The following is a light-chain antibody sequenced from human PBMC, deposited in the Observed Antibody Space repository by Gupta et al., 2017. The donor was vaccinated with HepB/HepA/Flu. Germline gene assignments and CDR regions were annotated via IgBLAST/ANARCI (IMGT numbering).Light chain of an antibody. V-gene: IGKV4-1*01. CDR3: QQYYYKPLT. CDR1: QSILYSANNKNY. Sequence: DLVMTQSPDSLAVSLGERATINCKSSQSILYSANNKNYLAWYQQKPGQPPKLLIDWASTRESGVPDRFSGSGSGTDFTLTISSLQAEDAAVYFCQQYYYKPLTFGGGTKVEIK. J-gene: IGKJ4*01. CDR2: WAS.